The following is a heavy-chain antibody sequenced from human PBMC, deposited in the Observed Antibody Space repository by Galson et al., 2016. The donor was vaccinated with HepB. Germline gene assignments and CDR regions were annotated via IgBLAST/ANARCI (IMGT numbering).Heavy chain of an antibody. CDR2: VPHSGTT. D-gene: IGHD1-26*01. CDR3: ATSGGSGYYYCIDV. V-gene: IGHV4-4*02. CDR1: GGSISNDVW. J-gene: IGHJ6*03. Sequence: SETLSLTCAVSGGSISNDVWWTWVRQPPGKGLEWLREVPHSGTTYYNPSLKSRVTISVDKSNNQFSLNLSSVTAADTAVYYCATSGGSGYYYCIDVWGKGTPVTVSS.